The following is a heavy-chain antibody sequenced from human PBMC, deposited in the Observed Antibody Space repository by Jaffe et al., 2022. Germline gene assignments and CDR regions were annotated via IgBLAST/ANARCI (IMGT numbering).Heavy chain of an antibody. D-gene: IGHD3-10*01. V-gene: IGHV3-49*04. CDR3: TRKPRRSITMVRGVIISDFFDY. Sequence: EVQLVESGGGLVQPGRSLRLSCTASGFTFGDYAMSWVRQAPGKGLEWVGFIRSKAYGGTTEYAASVKGRFTISRDDSKSIAYLQMNSLKTEDTAVYYCTRKPRRSITMVRGVIISDFFDYWGQGTLVTVSS. J-gene: IGHJ4*02. CDR1: GFTFGDYA. CDR2: IRSKAYGGTT.